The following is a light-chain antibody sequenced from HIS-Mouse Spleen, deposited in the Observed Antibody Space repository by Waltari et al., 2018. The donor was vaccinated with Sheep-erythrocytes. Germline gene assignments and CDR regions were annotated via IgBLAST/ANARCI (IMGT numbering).Light chain of an antibody. V-gene: IGLV2-23*01. J-gene: IGLJ3*02. CDR2: EGS. Sequence: QSALTQPPSVAGSPGPSIPIPFTGTISVVGLYNLISWYQQHPGKAPKLMIYEGSKRPSGVSSRFPGSKSGNTASLTISGLQAEDEADYYCCSYAGSSTPWVFGGGTKLTVL. CDR1: ISVVGLYNL. CDR3: CSYAGSSTPWV.